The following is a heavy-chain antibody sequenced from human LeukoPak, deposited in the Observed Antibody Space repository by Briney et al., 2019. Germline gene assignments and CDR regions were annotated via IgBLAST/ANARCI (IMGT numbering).Heavy chain of an antibody. CDR2: ISSSSNYI. Sequence: GGSLRLSCAASGFSFSNYSMNWVRQAPGKGLEWVSSISSSSNYIYYADSVKGRFTISRDNAKNSLYLQMNSLRAEDTAVYYCARVNGMDVWGQGATVTVSS. J-gene: IGHJ6*02. CDR3: ARVNGMDV. CDR1: GFSFSNYS. V-gene: IGHV3-21*01.